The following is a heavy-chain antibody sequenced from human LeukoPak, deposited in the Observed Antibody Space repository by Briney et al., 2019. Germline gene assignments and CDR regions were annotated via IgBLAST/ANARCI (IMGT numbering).Heavy chain of an antibody. Sequence: SETLSLTCAVYGGSFSGYYWSWLRQPPGKGLEWIGEINHSGSTNYNPSLKSRVTISVDTSKNQFSLKLSSVTAADTAVYYCASLRGSSSSDGNWFDPWGQGTLVTVSS. V-gene: IGHV4-34*01. CDR2: INHSGST. J-gene: IGHJ5*02. D-gene: IGHD6-13*01. CDR1: GGSFSGYY. CDR3: ASLRGSSSSDGNWFDP.